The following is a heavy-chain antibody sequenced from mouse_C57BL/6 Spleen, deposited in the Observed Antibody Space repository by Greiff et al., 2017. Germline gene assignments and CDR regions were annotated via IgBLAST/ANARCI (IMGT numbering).Heavy chain of an antibody. CDR1: GFNITDYY. CDR3: ARDYDGRSWSFAY. J-gene: IGHJ3*01. CDR2: IDPETGET. V-gene: IGHV14-2*01. Sequence: EVKLQESGAELVKPGASVKLSCTASGFNITDYYMHWVKQRPEQGLEWIGRIDPETGETKYAPKFQGKATITADTSSNTAYLQLRSLTSENTAVYYCARDYDGRSWSFAYWGQVTLVTVTA. D-gene: IGHD1-1*01.